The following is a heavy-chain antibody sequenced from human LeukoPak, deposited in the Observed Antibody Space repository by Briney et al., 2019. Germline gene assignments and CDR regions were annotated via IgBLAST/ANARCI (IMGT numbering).Heavy chain of an antibody. CDR2: IIGDGRST. CDR3: ARGPLFWSGYHYFDY. J-gene: IGHJ4*02. D-gene: IGHD3-3*01. V-gene: IGHV3-23*01. CDR1: GFTFTSYA. Sequence: GGPLRLSCAASGFTFTSYAMSWVRQAPGKGLEWVSAIIGDGRSTYYADSVKGRFTISRDNSKNTFYLQMNSLRAEDTAVYYCARGPLFWSGYHYFDYWGQGTLVTVSS.